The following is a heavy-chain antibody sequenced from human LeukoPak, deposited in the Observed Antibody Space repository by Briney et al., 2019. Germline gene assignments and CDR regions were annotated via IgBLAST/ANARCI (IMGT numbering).Heavy chain of an antibody. CDR1: GFTFSGYA. V-gene: IGHV3-21*01. D-gene: IGHD3-3*01. CDR2: ISRSSSYI. Sequence: GGSLRLSCAASGFTFSGYAVSWVRQAPGKGLEWVSCISRSSSYIDYADSVKGRFTISRDNAKNSLYLQMNSLRAEDTAVYYCARHYTLEGPDYYHYGMDVWGQGTTVTVSS. J-gene: IGHJ6*02. CDR3: ARHYTLEGPDYYHYGMDV.